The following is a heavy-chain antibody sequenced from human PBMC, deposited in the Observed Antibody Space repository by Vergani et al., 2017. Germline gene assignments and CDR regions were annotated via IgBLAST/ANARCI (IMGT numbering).Heavy chain of an antibody. D-gene: IGHD2-15*01. CDR3: AREVVVVAAIHYYYYGMDV. V-gene: IGHV1-18*04. J-gene: IGHJ6*02. CDR2: ISAYNGNT. Sequence: QVQLVQSGAEVKKPGASVKVSCKASGYTFTSYGISWVRQAPGQGLEWMGWISAYNGNTNYAQKLQGKVTMTTDTSTNTAYMELRSLRSDDTAVYYWAREVVVVAAIHYYYYGMDVWGQGTTVTVSS. CDR1: GYTFTSYG.